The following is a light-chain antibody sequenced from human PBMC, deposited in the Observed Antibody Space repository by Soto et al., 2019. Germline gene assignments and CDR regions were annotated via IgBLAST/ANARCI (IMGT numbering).Light chain of an antibody. CDR3: QQSHSTPWT. J-gene: IGKJ1*01. V-gene: IGKV1-39*01. CDR2: GAS. CDR1: QTITTY. Sequence: DIQMTQSPSSLSASVGDRVTITYRASQTITTYLNWYQQKPGKAPKLLIYGASSLQSGVPSRFTGSGSGTDFILTISSLQPEDSATYHCQQSHSTPWTFGQGTKVEIK.